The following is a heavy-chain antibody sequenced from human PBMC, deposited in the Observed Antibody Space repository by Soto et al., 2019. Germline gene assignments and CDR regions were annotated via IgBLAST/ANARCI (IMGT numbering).Heavy chain of an antibody. D-gene: IGHD6-19*01. J-gene: IGHJ4*02. V-gene: IGHV1-18*01. Sequence: ASVKVSCKASGYTFTSYGISCVRQAPGQGLEWMGWISAYNGNTKYAQKLQGRVTMTTDTSTSTAYMELRSLRSEDTAVYYCARALAVALIDYWGQGTLVTLSS. CDR3: ARALAVALIDY. CDR1: GYTFTSYG. CDR2: ISAYNGNT.